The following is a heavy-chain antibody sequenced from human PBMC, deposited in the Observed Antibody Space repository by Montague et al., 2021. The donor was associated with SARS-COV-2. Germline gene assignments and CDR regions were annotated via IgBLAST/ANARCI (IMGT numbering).Heavy chain of an antibody. D-gene: IGHD5-24*01. V-gene: IGHV4-34*01. J-gene: IGHJ6*02. CDR2: INHSGST. Sequence: SETLSLTCAVYGGSFSGYYWSWIRQPPGKGLGWIGEINHSGSTNYNPSLKSRVTISVDTSKNQFSLKLSSVTAANTAVYYCARRGYSYYYYGMDVWGQGTPVTVSS. CDR1: GGSFSGYY. CDR3: ARRGYSYYYYGMDV.